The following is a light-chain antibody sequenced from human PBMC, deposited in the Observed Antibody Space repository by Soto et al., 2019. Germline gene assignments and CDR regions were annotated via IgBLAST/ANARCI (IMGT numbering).Light chain of an antibody. J-gene: IGKJ5*01. V-gene: IGKV3D-20*02. Sequence: EIVLTQSPGTLSLSPWERATLSCRASQSVSNNYLAWYQQKPGQAPRLLIYGASNRATGIPDRFSGSGSGTDFTLTISRLEPEDFAVYYCQQRSNWPLITFGQGTRLEIK. CDR3: QQRSNWPLIT. CDR2: GAS. CDR1: QSVSNNY.